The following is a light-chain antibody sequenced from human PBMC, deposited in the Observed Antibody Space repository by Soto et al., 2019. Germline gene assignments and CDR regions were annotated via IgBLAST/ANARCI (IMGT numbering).Light chain of an antibody. V-gene: IGLV2-14*01. J-gene: IGLJ1*01. Sequence: QSVLTQPASVSGSPGQSITISCTGTSSDVGGYNYVSWYQQHPGKAPKLMIYDVSNRPSGVSNRFSGSKSGNTASLTISGLQAEDEANYYYSSYTSSSTPYVFGTGTEVPS. CDR1: SSDVGGYNY. CDR3: SSYTSSSTPYV. CDR2: DVS.